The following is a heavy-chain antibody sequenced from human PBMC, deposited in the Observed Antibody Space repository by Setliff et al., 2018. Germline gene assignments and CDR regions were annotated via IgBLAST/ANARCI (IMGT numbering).Heavy chain of an antibody. CDR3: ASSRDYNFWSGYYSPLDY. V-gene: IGHV1-46*01. Sequence: RASVKVSCKASGGTFSSYAISWVRQAPGQGLEWMGIINPSGGSTSYAQKFQGRVTMTRDTSTSTVHMELSSLRSEDTAVYYCASSRDYNFWSGYYSPLDYWGQGTLVTVSS. CDR2: INPSGGST. D-gene: IGHD3-3*01. CDR1: GGTFSSYA. J-gene: IGHJ4*02.